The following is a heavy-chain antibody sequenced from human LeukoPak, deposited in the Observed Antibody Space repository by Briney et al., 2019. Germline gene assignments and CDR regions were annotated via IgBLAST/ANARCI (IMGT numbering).Heavy chain of an antibody. CDR1: GFTFSSYA. Sequence: GGPLRLSRAASGFTFSSYAMSWVRQAPGKGLEWVSGLTGSGGNTYYADSVKGRFTISRDNSKNTLSLQMNSLRAEDAAVYYCVKFRGIQHYNYHMDVWGKGTTVTVSS. D-gene: IGHD3-10*01. V-gene: IGHV3-23*01. J-gene: IGHJ6*03. CDR2: LTGSGGNT. CDR3: VKFRGIQHYNYHMDV.